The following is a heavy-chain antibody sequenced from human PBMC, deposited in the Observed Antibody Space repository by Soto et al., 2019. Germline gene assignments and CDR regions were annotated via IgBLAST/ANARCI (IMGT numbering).Heavy chain of an antibody. V-gene: IGHV3-23*01. CDR2: ISGSGGST. CDR1: GFTFSSYV. CDR3: ATSPKGYFGPTAFDS. D-gene: IGHD1-26*01. J-gene: IGHJ4*02. Sequence: GGSLRLSCAASGFTFSSYVMSWVRQAPWKGLEWVSAISGSGGSTYYADSVKGRFTISRDNSKNTLYLQMNSLRAEDTAVYYCATSPKGYFGPTAFDSWGQGVLVTVSS.